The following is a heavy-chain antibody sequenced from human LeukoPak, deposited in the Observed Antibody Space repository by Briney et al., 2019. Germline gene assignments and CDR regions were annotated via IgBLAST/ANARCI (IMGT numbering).Heavy chain of an antibody. V-gene: IGHV4-39*07. CDR1: GGSISSSSYY. D-gene: IGHD4-17*01. CDR3: ARLTVRWYYYYYMGV. J-gene: IGHJ6*03. Sequence: SETLSLTCTVSGGSISSSSYYWGWIRQPPGKGLEWIGSIYYSGSTYFNPSLKSRVTISVDTSKNQFSLKLSSVTAADTAVYYRARLTVRWYYYYYMGVWGKGTTVTVSS. CDR2: IYYSGST.